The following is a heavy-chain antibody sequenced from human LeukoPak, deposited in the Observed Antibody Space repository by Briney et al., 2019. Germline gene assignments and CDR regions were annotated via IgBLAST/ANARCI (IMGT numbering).Heavy chain of an antibody. Sequence: GGSLRLSCAASGFTFSSYSMYWVRQAPGRGLEWVSYISSSSSTIQYADSVKGRFTISRDNAKDSLYLQMNSLRAEDTAVYYCARHSSGSSFDYWGQGTLVTVSP. V-gene: IGHV3-48*01. J-gene: IGHJ4*02. D-gene: IGHD3-22*01. CDR3: ARHSSGSSFDY. CDR1: GFTFSSYS. CDR2: ISSSSSTI.